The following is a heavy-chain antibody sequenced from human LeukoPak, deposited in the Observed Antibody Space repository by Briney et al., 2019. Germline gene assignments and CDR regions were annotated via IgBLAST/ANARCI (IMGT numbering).Heavy chain of an antibody. D-gene: IGHD3-3*01. Sequence: GGSLRLSCAASGFTFSSYGMHWVRQAPGKGLEWVSYIRSGGSITRYADYVKGRFTISRDNAKNSLYPQMNSLRAEDTAVYYCARVIWSGYYQIDYWGQGTLVTVSS. V-gene: IGHV3-48*01. J-gene: IGHJ4*02. CDR3: ARVIWSGYYQIDY. CDR1: GFTFSSYG. CDR2: IRSGGSIT.